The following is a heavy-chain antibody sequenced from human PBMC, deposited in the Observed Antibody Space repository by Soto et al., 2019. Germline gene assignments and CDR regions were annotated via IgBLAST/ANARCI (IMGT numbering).Heavy chain of an antibody. V-gene: IGHV3-11*06. CDR3: ARGGVKGTTSRGQVYN. J-gene: IGHJ4*02. D-gene: IGHD1-7*01. CDR1: GFTFSDYY. Sequence: QVQVVESGGGLVKPGWSLRLSCAASGFTFSDYYMSWIRQAPGKGLEWGSFISSSGDSTKYADSVKGRFTISRDNAKNSLYLQLNSLRAEDTAVYYCARGGVKGTTSRGQVYNWGQGTLVTVSS. CDR2: ISSSGDST.